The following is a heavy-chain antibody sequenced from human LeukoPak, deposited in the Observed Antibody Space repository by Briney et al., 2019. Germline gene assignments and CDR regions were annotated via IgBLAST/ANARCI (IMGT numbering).Heavy chain of an antibody. CDR1: GYTFTSYY. V-gene: IGHV1-46*01. CDR3: VRVERGGYGLDY. Sequence: ASVKVSCKASGYTFTSYYIHWVRQAPGQGLEWMGVINPSSCSTTYAQKFQGRVTMTRDTHTSTVYMQLTSLRSEATAVYYCVRVERGGYGLDYWGQGTLVTVSS. D-gene: IGHD5-24*01. CDR2: INPSSCST. J-gene: IGHJ4*02.